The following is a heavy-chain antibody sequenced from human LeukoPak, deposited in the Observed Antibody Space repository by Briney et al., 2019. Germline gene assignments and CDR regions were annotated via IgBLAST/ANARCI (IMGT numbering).Heavy chain of an antibody. Sequence: PSETLSLTCAVYGGSFSGYYWSWIRQPPGKGLEWIGEINHNGSTNYNPSLKSRVTISVDTSKNQFSLKLSSVTAADTAVYYCASRVPGDRRHYWGQGTLVTVSS. CDR2: INHNGST. J-gene: IGHJ4*02. CDR1: GGSFSGYY. V-gene: IGHV4-34*01. D-gene: IGHD1-14*01. CDR3: ASRVPGDRRHY.